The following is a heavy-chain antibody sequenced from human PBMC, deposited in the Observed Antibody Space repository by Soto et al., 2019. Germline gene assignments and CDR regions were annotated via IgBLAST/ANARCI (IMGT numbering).Heavy chain of an antibody. V-gene: IGHV6-1*01. Sequence: SQTLSLTCAISGDSVSSNSAAWNWIRQSPSRGLEWLGRTYYRSKWYNDYAVSVKSRITINPDTSKNQFSLQLNSVTPEETAVYYCARARAKETYYYYGMDVWGQGTTVTVSS. CDR3: ARARAKETYYYYGMDV. CDR1: GDSVSSNSAA. J-gene: IGHJ6*02. CDR2: TYYRSKWYN.